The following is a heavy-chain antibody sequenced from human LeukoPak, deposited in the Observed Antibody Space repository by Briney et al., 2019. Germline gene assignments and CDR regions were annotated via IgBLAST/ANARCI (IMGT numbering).Heavy chain of an antibody. Sequence: GGSLRLSCAASGFTFDDYGMSWVREAPGKGLEWVSGINWNGGNTGYADSVKGRFTISRDNAKNSLYLQMNSLRAEDTAVYYFARYYCGNVSPQSNPFDYWGQGTLVTVSS. V-gene: IGHV3-20*04. J-gene: IGHJ4*02. CDR2: INWNGGNT. CDR1: GFTFDDYG. D-gene: IGHD4-23*01. CDR3: ARYYCGNVSPQSNPFDY.